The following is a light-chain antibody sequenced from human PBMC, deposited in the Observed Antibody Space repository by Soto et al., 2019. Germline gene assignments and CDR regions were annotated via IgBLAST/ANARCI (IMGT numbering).Light chain of an antibody. V-gene: IGKV1-39*01. CDR3: QQSYITPYT. CDR1: QSISVH. Sequence: DIQMTQSPSSLSASVGDTLTITCRASQSISVHLNWYQQKGGKVPKLLIYAASNLYSGVPSRFSGSGSETDFALTISSLQPEDFATYYCQQSYITPYTFGQGTRLEIK. J-gene: IGKJ2*01. CDR2: AAS.